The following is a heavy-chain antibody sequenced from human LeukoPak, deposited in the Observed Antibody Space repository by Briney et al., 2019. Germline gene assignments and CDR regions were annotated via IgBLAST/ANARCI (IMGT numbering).Heavy chain of an antibody. CDR3: AKDPLGSETLDY. CDR1: GFTVSSNH. V-gene: IGHV3-53*01. Sequence: GGSLRLSCAASGFTVSSNHMSWVRQTPGKGLEWVSSVFGGGGTRYADSVKGRFTISRDNSKNTLYLQMNSLRVEDTAIYYCAKDPLGSETLDYWGQGTLVTVSS. CDR2: VFGGGGT. D-gene: IGHD3-10*01. J-gene: IGHJ4*02.